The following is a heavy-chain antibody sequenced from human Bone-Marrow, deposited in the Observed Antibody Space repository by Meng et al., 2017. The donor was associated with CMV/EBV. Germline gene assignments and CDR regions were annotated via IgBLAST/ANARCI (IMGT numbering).Heavy chain of an antibody. Sequence: GESLKISCAASGFSFSFYGVTWVRQAPGKGLEWVSSISDDSTYIYYADSVKGRFTISRDNSKNTLYLQMNSLRAEDTAVYYCARSGDSGTYYQACDSWGQGTLVTVSS. D-gene: IGHD1-26*01. V-gene: IGHV3-21*01. CDR3: ARSGDSGTYYQACDS. CDR1: GFSFSFYG. CDR2: ISDDSTYI. J-gene: IGHJ4*02.